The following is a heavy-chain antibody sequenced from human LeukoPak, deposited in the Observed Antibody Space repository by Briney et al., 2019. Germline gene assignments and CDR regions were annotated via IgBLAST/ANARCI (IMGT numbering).Heavy chain of an antibody. D-gene: IGHD6-13*01. CDR2: IYTSGST. CDR1: GGSIGSYY. CDR3: ARGNSSSWPLDY. V-gene: IGHV4-4*07. J-gene: IGHJ4*02. Sequence: SETLSLTCTVSGGSIGSYYWSWIRQPAGEGLEWIGRIYTSGSTHYNPSLKSRLTMSVDTSKSQFSLNLNPVTAADTAVYYCARGNSSSWPLDYWGQGTLVTVSS.